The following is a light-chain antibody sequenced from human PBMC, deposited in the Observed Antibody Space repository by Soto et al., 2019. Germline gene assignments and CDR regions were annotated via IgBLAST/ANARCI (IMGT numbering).Light chain of an antibody. J-gene: IGKJ4*01. Sequence: EIVLTQSPATLSLSPGERATLSCRASQSVSNFFVWYQQKRGQAPRLLIYDASKRATGIPARFSGSGSGTDFTLTISSLEPEDFVVYYCQQRLNWPLTFGGGTTVEIK. CDR3: QQRLNWPLT. V-gene: IGKV3-11*01. CDR2: DAS. CDR1: QSVSNF.